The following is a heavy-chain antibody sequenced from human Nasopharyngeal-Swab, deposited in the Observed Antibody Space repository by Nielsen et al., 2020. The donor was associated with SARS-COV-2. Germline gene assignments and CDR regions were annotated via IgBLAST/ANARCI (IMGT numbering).Heavy chain of an antibody. D-gene: IGHD3-9*01. CDR3: ARDSGYDILTGYIYYYGMDV. V-gene: IGHV3-11*01. CDR2: ISTSGSST. J-gene: IGHJ6*02. Sequence: GESLKISCAASGFTFSDYYMAWIRQAPGKGLEWVSYISTSGSSTDSADSVKGRFTISRDNANNLLFLQMNSLRAEDTAVYYCARDSGYDILTGYIYYYGMDVWGQGATVTVSS. CDR1: GFTFSDYY.